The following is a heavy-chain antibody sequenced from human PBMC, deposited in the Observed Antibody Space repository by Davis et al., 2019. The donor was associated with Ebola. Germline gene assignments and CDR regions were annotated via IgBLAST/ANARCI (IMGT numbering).Heavy chain of an antibody. J-gene: IGHJ4*02. CDR3: AKETAAISTRTDY. CDR1: GFTFSSYA. CDR2: ISGSGGST. D-gene: IGHD2-2*01. V-gene: IGHV3-23*01. Sequence: GESLKISCAASGFTFSSYAMSWVRQAPGKGLEWVSAISGSGGSTYYADSVRGRFTISRDNSRNTLYLQMNSLTAEDTAVYYCAKETAAISTRTDYWGQGTLVTVS.